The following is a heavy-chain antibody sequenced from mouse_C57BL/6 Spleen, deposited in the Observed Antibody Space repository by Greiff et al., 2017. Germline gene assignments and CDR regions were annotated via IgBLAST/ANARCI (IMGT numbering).Heavy chain of an antibody. D-gene: IGHD2-2*01. CDR1: GYSFTDYN. CDR2: INPNYGTT. J-gene: IGHJ4*01. CDR3: AISTMVTTDYAMDY. V-gene: IGHV1-39*01. Sequence: EVQLQQSGAELAKPGASVKISCKASGYSFTDYNMNWVKQSNGKSLEWIGVINPNYGTTSYNQKFKGKATLTVDQSSSTAYMQLNSLTSEDSAVYYCAISTMVTTDYAMDYWGQGTSVTVSS.